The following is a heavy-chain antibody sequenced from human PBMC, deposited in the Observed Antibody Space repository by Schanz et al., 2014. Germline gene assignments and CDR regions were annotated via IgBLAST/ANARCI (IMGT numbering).Heavy chain of an antibody. CDR1: GFTFSDYS. D-gene: IGHD3-10*01. Sequence: EVQLVESGGGWVQPGGSLRLSCAASGFTFSDYSMNWVRQGPGKGREWVSYIRSSSTPIYYADSVKGRFTISRDNAKNSLYLQMNSLRAEDTAVYHCVSSGSYSYYASWGQGTLVTVSS. J-gene: IGHJ5*02. V-gene: IGHV3-48*01. CDR3: VSSGSYSYYAS. CDR2: IRSSSTPI.